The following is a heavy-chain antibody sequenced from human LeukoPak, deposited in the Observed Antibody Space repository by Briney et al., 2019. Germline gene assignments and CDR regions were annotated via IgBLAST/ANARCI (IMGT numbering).Heavy chain of an antibody. D-gene: IGHD5-24*01. V-gene: IGHV4-39*07. Sequence: SETLSLTCTVSGGSISSSSYYWGWIRQPPGKGLEWIGSIYYSGSTYYNPSLRSRVTISVDTSKNHFSLKLSSVAAADTAVYYCARNRDGYNSFDYWGQGTLVTVSS. CDR3: ARNRDGYNSFDY. J-gene: IGHJ4*02. CDR2: IYYSGST. CDR1: GGSISSSSYY.